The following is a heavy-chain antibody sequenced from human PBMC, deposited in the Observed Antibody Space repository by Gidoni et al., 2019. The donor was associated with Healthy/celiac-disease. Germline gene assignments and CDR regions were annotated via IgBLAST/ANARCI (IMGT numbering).Heavy chain of an antibody. CDR3: ARHVNGYSSGWVDDAFDI. Sequence: EVQLVQSGAEVKKPGESLKISCKGSGYSFTSYWIGWVRQMPGKGLEWMGIIYPVDSDTRYSPSFQGQVTISADKSISTAYLQWSSLKASDTAMYYCARHVNGYSSGWVDDAFDIWGQGTMVTVSS. D-gene: IGHD6-19*01. V-gene: IGHV5-51*01. CDR1: GYSFTSYW. J-gene: IGHJ3*02. CDR2: IYPVDSDT.